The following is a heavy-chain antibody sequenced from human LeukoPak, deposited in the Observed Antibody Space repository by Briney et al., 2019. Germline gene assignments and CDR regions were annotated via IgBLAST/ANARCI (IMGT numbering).Heavy chain of an antibody. J-gene: IGHJ6*02. V-gene: IGHV1-18*01. CDR2: ISAYNGNT. CDR1: GYTFTSYG. D-gene: IGHD2-2*01. Sequence: VASVKVSCKASGYTFTSYGISWVRQAPGQGLEWMGWISAYNGNTNYAQKLQGRVTMTTDTSTSTAYMELRSLRSDDTAVYYCARSLYCSSTSCYRNYYYYGMDVWGQGTTVTVSS. CDR3: ARSLYCSSTSCYRNYYYYGMDV.